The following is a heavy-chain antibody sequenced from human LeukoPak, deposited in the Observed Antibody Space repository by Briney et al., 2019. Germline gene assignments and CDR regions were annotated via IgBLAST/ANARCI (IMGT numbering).Heavy chain of an antibody. CDR1: SYTFSSYG. J-gene: IGHJ5*02. CDR3: ARDTGGDRWKRVLLWSNWFDP. V-gene: IGHV1-18*01. D-gene: IGHD3-10*01. Sequence: GASVKVSCKASSYTFSSYGISWVRQAPGQGLEWMGWISAYNGNTNYAQKLQGRDTMTTDTSTSTAYMELRSLNSDDTAVYYCARDTGGDRWKRVLLWSNWFDPWGQGTLVTVSS. CDR2: ISAYNGNT.